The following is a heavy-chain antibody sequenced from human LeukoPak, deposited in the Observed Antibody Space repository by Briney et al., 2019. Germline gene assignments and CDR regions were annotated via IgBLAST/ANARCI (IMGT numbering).Heavy chain of an antibody. V-gene: IGHV4-34*01. Sequence: SGTLSLTCAVYGGSFSGYYWSWIRQPPGKGLEWIGEINHSGSTNYNPSLKSRVTISVDASKNQFSLKLSSVTAADTAVYYCARGHQYDYVWGSYRFNWFDPWGQGTLVTVSS. J-gene: IGHJ5*02. CDR2: INHSGST. D-gene: IGHD3-16*02. CDR3: ARGHQYDYVWGSYRFNWFDP. CDR1: GGSFSGYY.